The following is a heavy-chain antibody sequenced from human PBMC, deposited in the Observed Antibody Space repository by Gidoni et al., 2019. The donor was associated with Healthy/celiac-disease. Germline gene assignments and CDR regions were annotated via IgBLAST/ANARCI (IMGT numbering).Heavy chain of an antibody. J-gene: IGHJ3*02. CDR3: TTTFVVVIAIHAFDI. Sequence: EVQLVESGGGLVKPGGFLRLSCSASGFTFSTAWMSWVRQAPGKGLEWVGRIKSKTDGGTTDYAAPVKGRFTISRDDSKNTLYLQMNSLKTEDTAVYYCTTTFVVVIAIHAFDIWGQGTMVTVSS. CDR1: GFTFSTAW. V-gene: IGHV3-15*01. D-gene: IGHD2-21*01. CDR2: IKSKTDGGTT.